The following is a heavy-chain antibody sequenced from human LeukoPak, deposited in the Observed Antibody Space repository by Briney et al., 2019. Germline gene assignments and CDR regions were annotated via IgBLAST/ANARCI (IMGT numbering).Heavy chain of an antibody. Sequence: GGSLRLSCAASGFTFSSYWMSWVRQAPGKGLEWVANIKQDGSEKYYVDSVKGRFTISRDNAKNSLYLQMNSLRAEDTAVYYCAREVTMIDGVFDYWSQGTLVTVSS. CDR3: AREVTMIDGVFDY. CDR2: IKQDGSEK. D-gene: IGHD3-22*01. J-gene: IGHJ4*02. CDR1: GFTFSSYW. V-gene: IGHV3-7*01.